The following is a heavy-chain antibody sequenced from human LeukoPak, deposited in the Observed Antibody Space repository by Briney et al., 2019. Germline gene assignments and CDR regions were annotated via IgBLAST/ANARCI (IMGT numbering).Heavy chain of an antibody. CDR1: GYTFTGYY. CDR2: INPNSGGT. Sequence: ASVKVSCKASGYTFTGYYMHWVRQAPGQGLQWMGRINPNSGGTDHAQTFQGRVTMTRDTFISTAYMELSRLRSDDTAVYYCARDMVYYDSSGYYPHPWGQGTLVTVSS. CDR3: ARDMVYYDSSGYYPHP. J-gene: IGHJ5*02. V-gene: IGHV1-2*06. D-gene: IGHD3-22*01.